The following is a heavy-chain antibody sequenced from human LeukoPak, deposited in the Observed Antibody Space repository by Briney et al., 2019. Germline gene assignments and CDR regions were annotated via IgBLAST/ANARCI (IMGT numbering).Heavy chain of an antibody. CDR3: ATRGY. J-gene: IGHJ4*02. CDR2: IYNSGSN. D-gene: IGHD3-10*01. V-gene: IGHV4-59*08. CDR1: GGSISSDY. Sequence: SETLSLTCSVSGGSISSDYWQWIRQPPGKGLEWIGYIYNSGSNNYNPSLKSRVTISIDTSKNQFSLKLTSVTAADTAVYYCATRGYWGQGTLVTVSS.